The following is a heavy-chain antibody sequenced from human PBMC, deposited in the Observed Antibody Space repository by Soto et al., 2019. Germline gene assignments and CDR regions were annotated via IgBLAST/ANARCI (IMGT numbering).Heavy chain of an antibody. CDR2: ISSDGSST. Sequence: EVPLVESGGGLVQPGGSLRLSCAASGITLSNYWVHWVRQAPGKGLVWVSRISSDGSSTSYADSVKGRFTISRDNAKNTLYLQMISLRAEDTAVYYCAYFTSGCPTWGQGTLVTVSS. CDR3: AYFTSGCPT. D-gene: IGHD6-19*01. V-gene: IGHV3-74*01. J-gene: IGHJ4*02. CDR1: GITLSNYW.